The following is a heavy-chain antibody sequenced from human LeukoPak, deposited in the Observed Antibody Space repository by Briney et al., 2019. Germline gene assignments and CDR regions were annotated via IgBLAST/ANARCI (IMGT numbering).Heavy chain of an antibody. CDR3: ARVEDGDYFDY. CDR2: ISSGSTI. J-gene: IGHJ4*02. CDR1: GFTFSSYE. V-gene: IGHV3-48*03. D-gene: IGHD4-17*01. Sequence: PGGSLRLSCAASGFTFSSYEMNWVRQAPGKGLEWVSYISSGSTIYDADSVKGRFTISKDNSKNTLYLQMNSLRAEDTAVYYCARVEDGDYFDYWGQGTLVTVSS.